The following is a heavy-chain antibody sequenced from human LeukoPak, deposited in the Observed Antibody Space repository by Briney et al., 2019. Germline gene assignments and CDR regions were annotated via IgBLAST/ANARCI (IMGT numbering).Heavy chain of an antibody. CDR3: VRVFLESLTAGYFDH. D-gene: IGHD3-3*01. Sequence: PAGGSLRLSCAASGFTFSTYGMNWVRQAPGKGLEWVAVISYDGRQKYYADSVKGRFTISRDNSKDTVYLQMNSLRDEDSATYYCVRVFLESLTAGYFDHWGQGTLVTVSP. J-gene: IGHJ4*02. V-gene: IGHV3-30*03. CDR1: GFTFSTYG. CDR2: ISYDGRQK.